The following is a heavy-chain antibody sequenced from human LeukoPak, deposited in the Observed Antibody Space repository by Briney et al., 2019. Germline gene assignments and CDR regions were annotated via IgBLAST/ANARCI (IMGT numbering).Heavy chain of an antibody. V-gene: IGHV4-34*01. Sequence: PSQSLSLTSAVYGGSFSGDYCGGICERPGERLGWGGGINHSGSTNYNPSLKSRLTLSEDPPNSQFSLKLTPVTAAHTAVYYCARAGSSGWLRDRKYFDYWAQGPRVIVPS. J-gene: IGHJ4*02. D-gene: IGHD6-19*01. CDR3: ARAGSSGWLRDRKYFDY. CDR1: GGSFSGDY. CDR2: INHSGST.